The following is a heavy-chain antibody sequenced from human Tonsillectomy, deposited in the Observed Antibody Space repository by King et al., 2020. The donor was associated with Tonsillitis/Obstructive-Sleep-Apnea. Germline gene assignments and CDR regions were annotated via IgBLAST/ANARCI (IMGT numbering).Heavy chain of an antibody. J-gene: IGHJ6*03. CDR3: TRTPTYCDFWSGYYNYYMDV. CDR1: GFTFGDYA. CDR2: IRSKAYGGTT. V-gene: IGHV3-49*05. Sequence: VQLVESGGGLVKPGRSLRLSCTASGFTFGDYAMSWFRQAPGKGLEWVGFIRSKAYGGTTEYAASVKGRFTISRDDSKSIAYLQMNSLKTEDTAVYYCTRTPTYCDFWSGYYNYYMDVWGKGPRSPSP. D-gene: IGHD3-3*01.